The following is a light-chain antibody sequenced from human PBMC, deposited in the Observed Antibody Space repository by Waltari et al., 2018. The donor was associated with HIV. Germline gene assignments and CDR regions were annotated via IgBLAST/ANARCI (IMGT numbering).Light chain of an antibody. V-gene: IGLV1-51*01. Sequence: QSVLTQPPSVSAAPGQKVTISCSGSSSNIGHNHVSCYQQLPGTAPKLLIYDNNKRPSGIPDRFSGSKSGTSATLGITGLQTGDEADYYCGTWDSSLSAVVFGGGTKLTVL. CDR2: DNN. J-gene: IGLJ2*01. CDR3: GTWDSSLSAVV. CDR1: SSNIGHNH.